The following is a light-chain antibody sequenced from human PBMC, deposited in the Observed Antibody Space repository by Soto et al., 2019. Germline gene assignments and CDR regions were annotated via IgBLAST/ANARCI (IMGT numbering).Light chain of an antibody. J-gene: IGKJ4*01. Sequence: EIVLTQSPATLSLSPGERATLSCRASQSASSYLAWYQHKPGQAPRLLIYDASKRATGIPARFSGSWSGTDFTLTISSLEPEDFAVYYCQQRSTPLTFGGGTKVEIK. V-gene: IGKV3-11*01. CDR1: QSASSY. CDR3: QQRSTPLT. CDR2: DAS.